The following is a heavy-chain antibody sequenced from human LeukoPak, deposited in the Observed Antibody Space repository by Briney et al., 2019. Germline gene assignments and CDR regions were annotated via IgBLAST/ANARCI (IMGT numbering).Heavy chain of an antibody. D-gene: IGHD3-22*01. V-gene: IGHV1-18*01. CDR3: ARDSYYDSRGYYYHDAFDI. J-gene: IGHJ3*02. CDR1: GYMFTSYG. Sequence: GASVKVSCTASGYMFTSYGISWVRQAPGQGLQWMGWISGYNGNTNYAQKLQGRVTMTTDTSTSTAYMELRSLRSDDTAVYYCARDSYYDSRGYYYHDAFDIWGQGTMVTVSS. CDR2: ISGYNGNT.